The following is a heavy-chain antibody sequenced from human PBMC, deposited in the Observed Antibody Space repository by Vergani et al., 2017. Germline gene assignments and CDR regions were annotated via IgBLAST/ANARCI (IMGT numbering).Heavy chain of an antibody. V-gene: IGHV3-48*02. Sequence: EVQLVESGGGLVQPGGSLRLSCAASGFTFSSYSMNWVRQAPGKGLEWVSYISSSSSTIYYADSVKGRFTISRDNAKNSLYLQMNSLRDEDTAVYYCARNLYCSSTSCRDYWGQGTLVTVSS. D-gene: IGHD2-2*01. CDR3: ARNLYCSSTSCRDY. CDR2: ISSSSSTI. J-gene: IGHJ4*02. CDR1: GFTFSSYS.